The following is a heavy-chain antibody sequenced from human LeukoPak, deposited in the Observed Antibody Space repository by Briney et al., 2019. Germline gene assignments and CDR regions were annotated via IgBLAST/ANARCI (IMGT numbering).Heavy chain of an antibody. J-gene: IGHJ3*02. CDR2: ISYDGSNK. D-gene: IGHD1-26*01. Sequence: GGSLRLSCEASGFTFNSYAINWVRQAPGKGLEWVAVISYDGSNKYYADSVKGRFTISRDNSKNTLYLQMNSLRAEDTAVYYCARGLGYSGSYDAFDIWGQGTMVTVSS. CDR3: ARGLGYSGSYDAFDI. CDR1: GFTFNSYA. V-gene: IGHV3-30-3*01.